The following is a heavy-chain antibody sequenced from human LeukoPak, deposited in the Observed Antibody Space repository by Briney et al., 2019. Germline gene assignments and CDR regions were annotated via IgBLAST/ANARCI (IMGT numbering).Heavy chain of an antibody. CDR3: AREPTAMVTSVPYYFDY. D-gene: IGHD5-18*01. CDR1: GYTFTSYD. CDR2: IIPILGIA. Sequence: ASVKVSCKASGYTFTSYDINWVRQAPGQGLEWMGRIIPILGIANYAQKFQGRVTITADKSTSTAYMELSSLRSEDTAVYYCAREPTAMVTSVPYYFDYWGQGTLVTVSS. V-gene: IGHV1-69*04. J-gene: IGHJ4*02.